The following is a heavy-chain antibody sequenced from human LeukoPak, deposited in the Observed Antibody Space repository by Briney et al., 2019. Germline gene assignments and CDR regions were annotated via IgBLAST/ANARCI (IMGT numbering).Heavy chain of an antibody. CDR1: GRSLSGYY. Sequence: TSETLSLTCAVYGRSLSGYYWSWIRQPPGKGLEWIGEINHSGSTNYNPSLKSRVTISVDTSKNQFSLKLSSVTAADTAVYYCGRGRALFWCYNSLYRGVLFDPWGQGPLVTVSS. J-gene: IGHJ5*02. CDR2: INHSGST. V-gene: IGHV4-34*01. CDR3: GRGRALFWCYNSLYRGVLFDP. D-gene: IGHD2-21*01.